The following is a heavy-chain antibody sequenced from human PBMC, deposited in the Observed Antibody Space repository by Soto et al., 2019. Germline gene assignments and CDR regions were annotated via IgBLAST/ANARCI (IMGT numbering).Heavy chain of an antibody. D-gene: IGHD3-22*01. CDR3: ARWYYDSSGSFDY. V-gene: IGHV4-31*03. CDR2: IYYGGST. J-gene: IGHJ4*02. Sequence: PSETLSLTCTVSGGDVTSSRYYWAWIRQNPGKGLEWIANIYYGGSTYYSPSLKSRVTISVDTSKNRFSLKLSSVTAADTAVYYCARWYYDSSGSFDYWGQGTLVTVSS. CDR1: GGDVTSSRYY.